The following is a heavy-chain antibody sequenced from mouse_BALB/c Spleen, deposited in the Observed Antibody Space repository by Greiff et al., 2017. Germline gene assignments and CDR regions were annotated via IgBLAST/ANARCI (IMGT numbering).Heavy chain of an antibody. CDR3: NKGGGFAY. CDR1: GFNIKDYY. CDR2: IDPENGDT. J-gene: IGHJ3*01. Sequence: VQLKESGAELVRSGASVKLSCTASGFNIKDYYMHWVKQRPEQGLEWIGWIDPENGDTEYAPKFQGKATMTADTSSNTAYLQLSSLTSEDTAVYYCNKGGGFAYWGQGTLVTVSA. V-gene: IGHV14-4*02.